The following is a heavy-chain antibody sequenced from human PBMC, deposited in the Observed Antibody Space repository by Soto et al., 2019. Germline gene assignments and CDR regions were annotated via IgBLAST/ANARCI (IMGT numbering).Heavy chain of an antibody. CDR3: ARLPPLTYYDFWSGPKPDYYMDV. J-gene: IGHJ6*03. D-gene: IGHD3-3*01. V-gene: IGHV3-7*01. CDR1: GFTFSSYW. CDR2: IKQDGSEK. Sequence: GGSLRLSCAASGFTFSSYWMSWVRQAPGKGLEWVANIKQDGSEKYYVDSVKGRFTISRDNAKNSLYLQMNSLGAEDTAVYYCARLPPLTYYDFWSGPKPDYYMDVWGKGTTVTVSS.